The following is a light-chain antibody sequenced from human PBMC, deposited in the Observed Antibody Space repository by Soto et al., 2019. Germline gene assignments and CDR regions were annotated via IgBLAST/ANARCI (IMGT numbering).Light chain of an antibody. CDR3: MQGTHWPLT. V-gene: IGKV2-30*01. J-gene: IGKJ4*01. CDR1: QSLVYSDGDTY. Sequence: DVVMTQSPLSLPVTLGQPASISCRSSQSLVYSDGDTYLTWFQQRPGQSPRHLIYKVSNRDSGVPDRFSGSGSGTDFTLKISRVEAEDVGVYYCMQGTHWPLTFGGGTKVEIK. CDR2: KVS.